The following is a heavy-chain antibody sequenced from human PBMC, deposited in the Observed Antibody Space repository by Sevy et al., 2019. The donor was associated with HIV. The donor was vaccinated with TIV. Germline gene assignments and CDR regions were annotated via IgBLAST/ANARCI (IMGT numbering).Heavy chain of an antibody. V-gene: IGHV3-9*01. CDR3: AKDERDSYSSGRRGHYFDY. CDR1: GFTFDDYA. D-gene: IGHD6-19*01. Sequence: GGSLRLSCAASGFTFDDYAMHWVRQAPGKGLEWVSGISWNSGSIGYADSVKGRFTISRDNAKNSLYLQMNSLRAEDTALYYCAKDERDSYSSGRRGHYFDYWGQGTLVTVSS. J-gene: IGHJ4*02. CDR2: ISWNSGSI.